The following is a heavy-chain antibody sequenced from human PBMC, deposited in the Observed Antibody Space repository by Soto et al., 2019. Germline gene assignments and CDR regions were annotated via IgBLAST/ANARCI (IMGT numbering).Heavy chain of an antibody. Sequence: QVQLVESGGGVVQPGRSLRLSCAASGFTFSSYGMHWVHQAPGKGLEWVAVIWYDGSNKYYADSVKGRFTISRDNSNNTLYLQMNSLRAEDTAVYYCARDTFPGIAAAGTSFDYWGQGTLVTVSS. V-gene: IGHV3-33*01. CDR2: IWYDGSNK. D-gene: IGHD6-13*01. J-gene: IGHJ4*02. CDR3: ARDTFPGIAAAGTSFDY. CDR1: GFTFSSYG.